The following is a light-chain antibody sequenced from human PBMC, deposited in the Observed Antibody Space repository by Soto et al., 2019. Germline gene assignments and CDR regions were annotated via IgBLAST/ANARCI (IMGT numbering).Light chain of an antibody. Sequence: QSVLTQPASVSGSPGQSITISCTGTSSDVGGYNYVSWYQQHPGKAPKLMIYEVSSRPSGVSNRFSGSKSGNTASLTISGLQAEDEADYYCSSYTSSSTVVFGGGTNVTVL. J-gene: IGLJ2*01. CDR1: SSDVGGYNY. CDR2: EVS. CDR3: SSYTSSSTVV. V-gene: IGLV2-14*01.